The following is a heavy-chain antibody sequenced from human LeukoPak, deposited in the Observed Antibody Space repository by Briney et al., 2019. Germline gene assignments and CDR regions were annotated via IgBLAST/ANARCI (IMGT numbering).Heavy chain of an antibody. Sequence: SETLSLTCTVSGGSINSYCWSWIRQPPAKALEWIGYIYYSGSTNYNPSLKSRVTISVDTSKNQFSLKVSSVTAADTAVYYCARSEVVPAALGAFGFWGQGTMVTVSS. V-gene: IGHV4-59*12. CDR3: ARSEVVPAALGAFGF. CDR1: GGSINSYC. D-gene: IGHD2-2*01. CDR2: IYYSGST. J-gene: IGHJ3*01.